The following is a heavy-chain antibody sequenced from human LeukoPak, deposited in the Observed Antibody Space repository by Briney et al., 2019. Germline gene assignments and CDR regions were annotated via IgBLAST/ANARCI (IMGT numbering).Heavy chain of an antibody. J-gene: IGHJ3*02. Sequence: GGSLRLSCAAFGFTFSSYEMNWVRQAPGKGLEWVSYISSSGSSIYYADSVKGRFTISRDNAKNSLYLQMNSLRAEDTAVYYCATQGRRAMLGIWGQGTMVTVSS. CDR3: ATQGRRAMLGI. D-gene: IGHD3-10*02. CDR2: ISSSGSSI. CDR1: GFTFSSYE. V-gene: IGHV3-48*03.